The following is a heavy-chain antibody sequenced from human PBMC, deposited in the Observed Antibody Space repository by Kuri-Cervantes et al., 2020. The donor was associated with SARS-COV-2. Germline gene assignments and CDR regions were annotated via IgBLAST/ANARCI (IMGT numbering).Heavy chain of an antibody. J-gene: IGHJ5*02. Sequence: GSLRLSCTVSGGSISSGGYYWSWIRQPPGKGLEWIGEINHSGSTNYNPSLKSRVTISVDTSKNQFSLKLSSVTAADTAVYYCARRGSDVVVPAAGNWFDPWGQGTLVTVSS. CDR2: INHSGST. CDR1: GGSISSGGYY. V-gene: IGHV4-39*07. D-gene: IGHD2-2*01. CDR3: ARRGSDVVVPAAGNWFDP.